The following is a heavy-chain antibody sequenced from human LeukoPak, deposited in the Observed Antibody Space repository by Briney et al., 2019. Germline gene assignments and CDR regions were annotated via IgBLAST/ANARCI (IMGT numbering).Heavy chain of an antibody. CDR1: GGSISSSNW. Sequence: PSETLSLTCAVSGGSISSSNWWSWIRQPAGKGLEWIGRIYTSGSTNYNPSLKSRVTMSVDTSKNQFSLKPSSVTAADTAVYYCARDRFGSYYDAFDIWGQGTMVTVSS. V-gene: IGHV4-4*07. D-gene: IGHD1-26*01. CDR3: ARDRFGSYYDAFDI. CDR2: IYTSGST. J-gene: IGHJ3*02.